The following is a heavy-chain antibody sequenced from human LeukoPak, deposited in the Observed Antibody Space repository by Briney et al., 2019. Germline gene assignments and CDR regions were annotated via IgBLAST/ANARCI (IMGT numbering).Heavy chain of an antibody. Sequence: ASVKVSCTVSGSSLTELSLYWVRQAPGKGLEWMGGFDVIDAKTFYAQKFQGRVTMTEDSSTDTAYMELSSLRSDDTAFYYCAAGRPYSLLDYWGQGTLLTVSS. CDR2: FDVIDAKT. CDR3: AAGRPYSLLDY. CDR1: GSSLTELS. D-gene: IGHD5-18*01. J-gene: IGHJ4*02. V-gene: IGHV1-24*01.